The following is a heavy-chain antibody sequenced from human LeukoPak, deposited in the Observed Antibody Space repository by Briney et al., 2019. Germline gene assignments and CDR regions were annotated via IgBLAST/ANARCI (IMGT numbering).Heavy chain of an antibody. CDR3: AKVLVVATTPDY. J-gene: IGHJ4*02. V-gene: IGHV3-53*05. D-gene: IGHD5-12*01. CDR1: GFTVSSNY. Sequence: GGSLRLSCAASGFTVSSNYMSWVRQAPGKGLEWVSVIYSGGSTYYADSVKGRFTISRDNSKNTLYLQMNSLRAEDTAVYYCAKVLVVATTPDYWGQGTLVTVSS. CDR2: IYSGGST.